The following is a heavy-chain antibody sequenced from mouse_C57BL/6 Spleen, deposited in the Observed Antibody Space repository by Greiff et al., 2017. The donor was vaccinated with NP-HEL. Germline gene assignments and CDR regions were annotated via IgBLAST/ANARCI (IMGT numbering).Heavy chain of an antibody. V-gene: IGHV1-52*01. Sequence: QVQLQQSGAELVKPGSSVKLSCKASGYTFTSYWMHWVKQRPIQGLEWIGNIDPSNSETHYNQKFKDKATLTVDKSSSTAYMQLSSLTSEDSAVYYCARSASYACGSSDVGCAMDYWGQGTSVTVSS. J-gene: IGHJ4*01. CDR3: ARSASYACGSSDVGCAMDY. CDR2: IDPSNSET. D-gene: IGHD1-1*01. CDR1: GYTFTSYW.